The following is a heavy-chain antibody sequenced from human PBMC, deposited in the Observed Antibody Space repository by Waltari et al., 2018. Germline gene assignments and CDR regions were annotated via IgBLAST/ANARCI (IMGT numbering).Heavy chain of an antibody. CDR3: ARRRYSSSWYSPKPIDY. D-gene: IGHD6-13*01. CDR2: ISYDGSNK. J-gene: IGHJ4*02. CDR1: GFTFSSYA. Sequence: QVQLVESGGGVVQPGRSLRLSCAASGFTFSSYAMHWVRQAPGKGLEWVAVISYDGSNKYYADSVKGRFTISRDNSKNTLYLQMNSLRAEDTAVYYCARRRYSSSWYSPKPIDYWGQGTLVTVSS. V-gene: IGHV3-30*01.